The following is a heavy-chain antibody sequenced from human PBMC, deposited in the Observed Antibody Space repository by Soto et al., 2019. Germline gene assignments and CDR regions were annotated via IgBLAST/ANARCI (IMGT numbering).Heavy chain of an antibody. D-gene: IGHD6-13*01. CDR3: ARDYDSSWYGYNWFDP. V-gene: IGHV3-7*01. CDR1: GFTFSSYW. CDR2: IKQDGSEK. J-gene: IGHJ5*02. Sequence: PGGSLRLSCAASGFTFSSYWMSWVRQAPGKGLEWVANIKQDGSEKYYVDSVKGRFTISRDNAKNSLYLQMNSLRAEDTAVYYCARDYDSSWYGYNWFDPWGQGTLVTVSS.